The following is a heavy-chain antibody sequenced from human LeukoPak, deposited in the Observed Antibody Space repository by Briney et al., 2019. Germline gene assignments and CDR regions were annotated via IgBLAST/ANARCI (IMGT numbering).Heavy chain of an antibody. Sequence: PGGSLRHSCAASGFTFSSYAMSWVRQAPGKGLEWVSAISGSGGSTYYADSVKGRFTISRDNSKNTLYLQMNSLRAEDTAVYYCAKDRLRDYYDSSGYYYDDAFDVWGQGTMVTVSS. CDR1: GFTFSSYA. CDR2: ISGSGGST. D-gene: IGHD3-22*01. V-gene: IGHV3-23*01. CDR3: AKDRLRDYYDSSGYYYDDAFDV. J-gene: IGHJ3*01.